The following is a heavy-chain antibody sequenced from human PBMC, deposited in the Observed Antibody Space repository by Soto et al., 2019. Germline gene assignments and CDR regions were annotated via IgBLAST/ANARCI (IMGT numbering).Heavy chain of an antibody. CDR2: IYYSGST. CDR3: ASGTGTTFDAFDI. Sequence: LSLTCPVSGGSISSYYWSWIRQPPGKGLEWIGYIYYSGSTNYNPSLKSRVTISVGTSKNQFSLKLNSVTAADTAVYYCASGTGTTFDAFDIWGQGTMVTVSS. D-gene: IGHD1-7*01. J-gene: IGHJ3*02. CDR1: GGSISSYY. V-gene: IGHV4-59*01.